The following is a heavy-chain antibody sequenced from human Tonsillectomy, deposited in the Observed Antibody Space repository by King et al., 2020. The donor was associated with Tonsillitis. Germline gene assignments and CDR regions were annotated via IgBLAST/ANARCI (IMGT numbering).Heavy chain of an antibody. V-gene: IGHV4-34*01. J-gene: IGHJ4*02. Sequence: VQLQQWGAGLLRPSETLSLTCTVYGGSFSLYYSTWIRQPPGKGLEWIGEINDSGSTNYNSSLKSRVTISLDTSKNQFSLKLSSVTAADTAVYYCSGGDSMAWELPHYRGQGTLGTVSS. CDR3: SGGDSMAWELPHY. CDR1: GGSFSLYY. D-gene: IGHD1-26*01. CDR2: INDSGST.